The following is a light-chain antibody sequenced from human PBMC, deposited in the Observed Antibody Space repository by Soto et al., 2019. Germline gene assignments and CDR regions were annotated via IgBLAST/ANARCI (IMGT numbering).Light chain of an antibody. CDR3: CSYAGSRTFV. CDR2: EGS. J-gene: IGLJ3*02. CDR1: SNDVWTYNL. Sequence: QSALTQPASVSGSPGQSITISCTATSNDVWTYNLVSWYQQHPGKAPKLIIYEGSKRPSGISHRFSGSKSDNTASLTISGLRAEDEAHYHCCSYAGSRTFVFGGGTKVTVL. V-gene: IGLV2-23*01.